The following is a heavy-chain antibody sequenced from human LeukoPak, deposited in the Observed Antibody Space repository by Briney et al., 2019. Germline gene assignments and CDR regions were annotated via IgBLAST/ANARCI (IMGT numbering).Heavy chain of an antibody. D-gene: IGHD2-15*01. CDR3: ARRVYCSGGSCYSLASWFDP. J-gene: IGHJ5*02. Sequence: SETLSLTCTVSVGSLSSYYWSCMRHPPGEGLEWIGYFYYCGSNIYHPPIKSRVPISEGKPKNQFSLKLSSVTAADTAVYYCARRVYCSGGSCYSLASWFDPWGQGTLVTVSS. V-gene: IGHV4-59*08. CDR1: VGSLSSYY. CDR2: FYYCGSN.